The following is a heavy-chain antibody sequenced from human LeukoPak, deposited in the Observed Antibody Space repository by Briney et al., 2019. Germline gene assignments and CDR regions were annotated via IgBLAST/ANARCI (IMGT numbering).Heavy chain of an antibody. D-gene: IGHD1-26*01. CDR2: IYHSGST. CDR3: ARSEKWELLRLNYFDY. Sequence: PSETLSLTCAVSGGPISSSNWWSWVRQPPGKGLEWIGEIYHSGSTNYNPSLKSRVTISVDKSKNQFSLKLSSVTAADTAVYYCARSEKWELLRLNYFDYWGQGTLVTVSS. CDR1: GGPISSSNW. J-gene: IGHJ4*02. V-gene: IGHV4-4*02.